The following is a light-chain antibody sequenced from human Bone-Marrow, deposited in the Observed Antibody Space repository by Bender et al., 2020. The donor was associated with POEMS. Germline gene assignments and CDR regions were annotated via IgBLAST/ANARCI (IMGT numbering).Light chain of an antibody. Sequence: QSVLTQPPSASGTPGQRVTISCSGGSIGRNPINWYQQLPGTAPRLVIYADVRRPSGVPNRFSASKSGSSASLAISGLQSEDEADYYCATWDDGLSVVFGGGTKVTVL. V-gene: IGLV1-44*01. CDR3: ATWDDGLSVV. CDR2: ADV. CDR1: SIGRNP. J-gene: IGLJ2*01.